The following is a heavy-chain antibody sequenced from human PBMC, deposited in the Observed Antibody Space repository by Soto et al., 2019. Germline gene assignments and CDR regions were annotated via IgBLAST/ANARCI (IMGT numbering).Heavy chain of an antibody. CDR3: ARERDDYGDYMAWLDP. CDR1: GYTFTSYG. V-gene: IGHV1-18*01. D-gene: IGHD4-17*01. Sequence: ASVKVSCKASGYTFTSYGISWVRQAPGQGLEWMGWISAYNGNTNYAQKLQGRVTLTTDTSTSTAYMELRSLRSDDTAVYYCARERDDYGDYMAWLDPWGQGTLVTVSS. J-gene: IGHJ5*02. CDR2: ISAYNGNT.